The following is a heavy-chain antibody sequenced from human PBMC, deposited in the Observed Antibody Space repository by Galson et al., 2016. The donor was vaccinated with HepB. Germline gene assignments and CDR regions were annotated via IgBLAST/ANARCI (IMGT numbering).Heavy chain of an antibody. D-gene: IGHD1-26*01. CDR3: AKVGGGWEVGDVFDI. CDR1: GFTFSNYG. J-gene: IGHJ3*02. V-gene: IGHV3-30*18. Sequence: SLRLSCAASGFTFSNYGMHWVRQAPGKGLEWVAVITYDGSNEYYADSVKGQFTISRDNSKNTLYLQMNSLRAEDTAVYSCAKVGGGWEVGDVFDIWGQGKMVTVSS. CDR2: ITYDGSNE.